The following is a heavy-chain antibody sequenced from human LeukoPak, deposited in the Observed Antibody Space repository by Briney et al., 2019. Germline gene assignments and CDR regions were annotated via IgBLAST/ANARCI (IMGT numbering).Heavy chain of an antibody. CDR1: GGSISSGDYY. CDR3: ARHMSVTYDAFNL. Sequence: PSQTLSLTCTVSGGSISSGDYYWSWIRQSPGKGLEWIGNVYYSGSAYYNPSLKSRVTMSVDTSKNQFSLKLSSVTAADTAVYYCARHMSVTYDAFNLWGRGTMVTVSS. J-gene: IGHJ3*01. CDR2: VYYSGSA. V-gene: IGHV4-30-4*01. D-gene: IGHD2-21*02.